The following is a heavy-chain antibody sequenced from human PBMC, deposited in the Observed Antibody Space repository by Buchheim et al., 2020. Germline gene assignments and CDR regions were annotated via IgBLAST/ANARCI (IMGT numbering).Heavy chain of an antibody. J-gene: IGHJ6*02. Sequence: EVQLVQSGAEVKKPGESLKISCKGSGYSFTSYWIGWVRQMPGKGLEWMGIIYPGDSDTRYSPSFQGQVTIPADKSISTAYPQWSSLKASDTAMYYCARHPRHSSGYAFYYYYGMDVWGQGTT. CDR3: ARHPRHSSGYAFYYYYGMDV. CDR1: GYSFTSYW. CDR2: IYPGDSDT. V-gene: IGHV5-51*01. D-gene: IGHD3-22*01.